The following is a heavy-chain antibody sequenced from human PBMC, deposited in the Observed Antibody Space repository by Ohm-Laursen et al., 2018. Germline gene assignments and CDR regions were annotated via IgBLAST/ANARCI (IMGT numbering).Heavy chain of an antibody. J-gene: IGHJ3*02. CDR2: IYYSGST. Sequence: SETLSLTCTVSGGSISRYYWSWIRQPPGKGLEWIGYIYYSGSTNYNPSLKSRVTISVDTSKNQFSLKLSSVTAADTAVYYCASYSTVGALLLTSTDAFDIWGQGTMVTVSS. CDR3: ASYSTVGALLLTSTDAFDI. CDR1: GGSISRYY. D-gene: IGHD1-26*01. V-gene: IGHV4-59*01.